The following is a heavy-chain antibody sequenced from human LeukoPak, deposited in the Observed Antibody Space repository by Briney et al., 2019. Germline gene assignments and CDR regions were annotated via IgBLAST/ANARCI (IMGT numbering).Heavy chain of an antibody. CDR2: ISGSGGST. Sequence: GGSLRLSCAASGFTFSSYAMSWVRQAPGKGLEWVSAISGSGGSTYYAGCVKGRFTISRDNSKNTLYLQMNSLRAEDTAVYYCARYSGIAAAGHYWGQGTLVTVSS. D-gene: IGHD6-13*01. J-gene: IGHJ4*02. V-gene: IGHV3-23*01. CDR3: ARYSGIAAAGHY. CDR1: GFTFSSYA.